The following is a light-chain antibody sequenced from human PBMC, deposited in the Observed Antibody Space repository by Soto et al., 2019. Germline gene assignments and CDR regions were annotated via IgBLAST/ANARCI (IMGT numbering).Light chain of an antibody. CDR1: QRASRQY. V-gene: IGKV3-20*01. CDR2: GVS. J-gene: IGKJ5*01. CDR3: MQALQSLT. Sequence: PGERATLSCRASQRASRQYLSWYQQRPDQPPRLLIYGVSMRASGVPDRFSGSGSGTDFTLKISRVEAEDFGTYYCMQALQSLTFGQGTRLEIK.